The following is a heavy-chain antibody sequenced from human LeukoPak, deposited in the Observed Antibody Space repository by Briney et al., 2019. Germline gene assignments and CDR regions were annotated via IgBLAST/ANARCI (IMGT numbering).Heavy chain of an antibody. D-gene: IGHD3-22*01. CDR1: GFTFSNYA. CDR3: AKPYYYDSSGYPDY. Sequence: GGSLRLSCAASGFTFSNYAMSWVRQAPGKRLEWVSAISGSGGSTNYVDSVKGRFTISRDNSKNTLYLQMNSLRAEDTAVYYCAKPYYYDSSGYPDYWGQGTLVTVSS. CDR2: ISGSGGST. V-gene: IGHV3-23*01. J-gene: IGHJ4*02.